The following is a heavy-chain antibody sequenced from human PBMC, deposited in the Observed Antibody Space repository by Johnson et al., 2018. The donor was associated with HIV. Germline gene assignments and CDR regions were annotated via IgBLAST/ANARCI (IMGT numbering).Heavy chain of an antibody. Sequence: VQLVESGGGLVQPGGSLRLSCAASGFTFSSYDMHWVRQSTGKGLEWVSGINWNGGSTGYADSVKGRFTISRDNAKNSLYLQMNSLRAEDTALYYCAREPMDCGGDCWGVFDLWGQGTMVTVSS. CDR2: INWNGGST. V-gene: IGHV3-20*04. J-gene: IGHJ3*01. D-gene: IGHD2-21*02. CDR3: AREPMDCGGDCWGVFDL. CDR1: GFTFSSYD.